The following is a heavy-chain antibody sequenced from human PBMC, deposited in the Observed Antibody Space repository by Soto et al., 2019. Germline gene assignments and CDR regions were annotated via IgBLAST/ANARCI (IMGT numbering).Heavy chain of an antibody. D-gene: IGHD2-15*01. J-gene: IGHJ5*02. CDR1: GYTFTGYY. Sequence: RASVKVSCKASGYTFTGYYMHWVRQAPGQGLEWMGWINPNSGGTNYAQKFQGWVTMTRDTSISTAYMELSRLRSDDTAVYYCARGSCSGGSCYRSYWFDPWGQGTLVTVSS. CDR2: INPNSGGT. V-gene: IGHV1-2*04. CDR3: ARGSCSGGSCYRSYWFDP.